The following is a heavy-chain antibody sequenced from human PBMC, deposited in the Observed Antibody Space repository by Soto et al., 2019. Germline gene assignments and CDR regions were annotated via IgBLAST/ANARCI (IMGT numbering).Heavy chain of an antibody. CDR2: IKSKTDGGTT. CDR1: GFTFSNAW. D-gene: IGHD2-21*02. Sequence: GGSLRLSCAASGFTFSNAWMNWVRQAPGKGLEWVGRIKSKTDGGTTDYAAPVKGRFTISRDDSKNTLYLQMNSLKTEDTAVYYCTTGGHLAYCGGDCYSSGYYFDYWGQGTLVTVSS. J-gene: IGHJ4*02. CDR3: TTGGHLAYCGGDCYSSGYYFDY. V-gene: IGHV3-15*07.